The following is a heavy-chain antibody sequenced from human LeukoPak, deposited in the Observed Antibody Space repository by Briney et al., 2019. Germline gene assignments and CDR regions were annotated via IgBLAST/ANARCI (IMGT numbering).Heavy chain of an antibody. D-gene: IGHD2-2*02. J-gene: IGHJ5*02. V-gene: IGHV3-48*02. CDR1: GFTFSSYS. Sequence: RGSLRLSCAASGFTFSSYSMNWVRQAPGKGLERVSYISSSSSTIYYADSVKGRFTISRDNAKNSLYLQMNSLRDEDTAVYYCARDKECSSTSCYTGFDPWGQGTLVTVSS. CDR2: ISSSSSTI. CDR3: ARDKECSSTSCYTGFDP.